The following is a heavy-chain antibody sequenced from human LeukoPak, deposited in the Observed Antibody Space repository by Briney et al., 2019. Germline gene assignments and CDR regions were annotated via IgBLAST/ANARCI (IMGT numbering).Heavy chain of an antibody. CDR3: ARDADYGDYRFDY. V-gene: IGHV1-2*02. Sequence: ASVKVSCKASGYTFTGYYMHWVRQAPGQGLEWMGWINPNSGGTNYAQKFQGRVTMTRDTSISTAYMELSGLRSDDTAVYYCARDADYGDYRFDYWGQGTLVTVSS. J-gene: IGHJ4*02. CDR1: GYTFTGYY. D-gene: IGHD4-17*01. CDR2: INPNSGGT.